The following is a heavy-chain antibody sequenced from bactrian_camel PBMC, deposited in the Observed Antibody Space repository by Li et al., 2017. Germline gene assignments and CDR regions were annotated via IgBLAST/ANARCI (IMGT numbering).Heavy chain of an antibody. J-gene: IGHJ4*01. V-gene: IGHV3S53*01. CDR3: AAGTVSPLFAGGPESLQRREYKS. D-gene: IGHD7*01. CDR1: GSIYGDAC. Sequence: QVQLVESGGGSVQAGGSLRLSCGASGSIYGDACVGWLRQAPGKEREGVASIFTRGGTTTYADYVKGRFTISQDSAKNTVYLQMNSLKPEDSARYSCAAGTVSPLFAGGPESLQRREYKSWGQGTQVTVS. CDR2: FTRGGTT.